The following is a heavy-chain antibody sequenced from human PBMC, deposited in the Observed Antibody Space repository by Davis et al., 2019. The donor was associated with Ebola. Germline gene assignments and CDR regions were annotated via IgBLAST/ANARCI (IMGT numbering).Heavy chain of an antibody. CDR2: VSPHNGNT. CDR1: GYTFINYG. D-gene: IGHD3-10*01. V-gene: IGHV1-18*04. CDR3: TRGIITYYYYFHMDV. J-gene: IGHJ6*03. Sequence: ASVKVSCKTSGYTFINYGISWVRQAPGQGLEWMGWVSPHNGNTNYAQKSQGSVTMTTDSSTSTAYMELRSLRSDDTAMYYCTRGIITYYYYFHMDVWGEGTTVTVSS.